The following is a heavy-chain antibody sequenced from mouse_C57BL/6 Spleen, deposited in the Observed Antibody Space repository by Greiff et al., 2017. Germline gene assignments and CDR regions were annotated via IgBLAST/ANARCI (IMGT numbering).Heavy chain of an antibody. CDR3: ARGGLTGTWGFAY. J-gene: IGHJ3*01. Sequence: QVQLQQPGAELARPGASVKMSCKASGYTFTSYTMHWVKQRPGQGLEWIGYINPCSGYTKYNQKFKDKATLTADKSSSTAYMQLSSLASEDSAVYYCARGGLTGTWGFAYWGQGTLVTVSA. D-gene: IGHD4-1*01. V-gene: IGHV1-4*01. CDR1: GYTFTSYT. CDR2: INPCSGYT.